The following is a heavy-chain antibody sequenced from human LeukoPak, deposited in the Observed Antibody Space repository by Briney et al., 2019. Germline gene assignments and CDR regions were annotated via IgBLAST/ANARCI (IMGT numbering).Heavy chain of an antibody. CDR1: GFTFDAYA. J-gene: IGHJ6*02. V-gene: IGHV3-43*02. D-gene: IGHD1-26*01. CDR3: ATWAFYHSLDV. CDR2: INKDGSAT. Sequence: GGSLRLSCEASGFTFDAYAMHWVRQAPGKGLEWVSLINKDGSATYYADSVKGRFTISRDNSKNSLYLQMNGLRSEDTALYYCATWAFYHSLDVWGQGTTVTVSS.